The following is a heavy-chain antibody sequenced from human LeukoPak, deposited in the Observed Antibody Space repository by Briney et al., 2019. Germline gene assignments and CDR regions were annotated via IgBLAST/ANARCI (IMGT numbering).Heavy chain of an antibody. Sequence: GGSLRLSCAASGFTFSDYYMSWIRQAPGKGLEWVSYISSSGSTIYYADSVKGRLTISRDNAKNSLYLQMNSLRAEDTAVYYCARVWVSSGWSHFDYWGQGTLVTVSS. D-gene: IGHD6-19*01. CDR2: ISSSGSTI. CDR3: ARVWVSSGWSHFDY. J-gene: IGHJ4*02. V-gene: IGHV3-11*01. CDR1: GFTFSDYY.